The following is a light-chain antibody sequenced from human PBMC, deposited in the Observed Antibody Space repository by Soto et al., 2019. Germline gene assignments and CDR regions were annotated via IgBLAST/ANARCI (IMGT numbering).Light chain of an antibody. CDR3: HQYSVNSA. CDR1: QSISNY. Sequence: DIQLTQSPSTLSASVGDRVTITCRASQSISNYLAWYQQKPGKAPKPLIYKASTSESGVPSRFSGSVSGTEFTLTISSLQRDDFAADDSHQYSVNSAVGPGTKVDSK. V-gene: IGKV1-5*03. J-gene: IGKJ3*01. CDR2: KAS.